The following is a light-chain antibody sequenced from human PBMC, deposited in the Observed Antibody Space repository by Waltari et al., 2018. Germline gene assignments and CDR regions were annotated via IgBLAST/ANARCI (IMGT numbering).Light chain of an antibody. CDR2: AAS. Sequence: DIQMTQSPSSLSASVGDRVTITCRASQGISNYLAWYQQKPGKVPKLLIYAASTLQSGVPSRCSGSGSGTDFTLTISSLQPEDVATYYCQKYNSALTFGPGTKVDIK. J-gene: IGKJ3*01. CDR1: QGISNY. CDR3: QKYNSALT. V-gene: IGKV1-27*01.